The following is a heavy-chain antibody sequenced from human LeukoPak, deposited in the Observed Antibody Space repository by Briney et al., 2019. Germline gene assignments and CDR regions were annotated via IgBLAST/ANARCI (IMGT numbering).Heavy chain of an antibody. CDR3: ARLAMYSSGWSILDY. J-gene: IGHJ4*02. D-gene: IGHD6-19*01. CDR2: IHSSGSI. V-gene: IGHV4-59*08. CDR1: GGSISNFH. Sequence: SETLSLTCTVSGGSISNFHWTWIWQPPGKGLEWIGWIHSSGSISYNPSLKSRVTISVDTSKNQFSLQMNSVTAADTAVFYCARLAMYSSGWSILDYWGQGALVTVSS.